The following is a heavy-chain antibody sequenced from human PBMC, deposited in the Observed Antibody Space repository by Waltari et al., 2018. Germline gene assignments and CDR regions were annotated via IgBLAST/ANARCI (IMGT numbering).Heavy chain of an antibody. V-gene: IGHV1-69*01. CDR2: IIPIFGTA. D-gene: IGHD4-4*01. CDR3: ARRPNYDPRMDV. CDR1: GYTFTSYD. J-gene: IGHJ6*02. Sequence: QVQLVQSGAEVKKPGASVKVSCKASGYTFTSYDINWVRQATGQGLEWMGWIIPIFGTANYAQKFQGRVTITADESTSTAYMELSSLRSEDTAVYYCARRPNYDPRMDVWGQGTTVTVSS.